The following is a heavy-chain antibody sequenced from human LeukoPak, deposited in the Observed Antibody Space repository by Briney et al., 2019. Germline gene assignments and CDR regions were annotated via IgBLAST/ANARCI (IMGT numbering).Heavy chain of an antibody. D-gene: IGHD3-22*01. Sequence: GRSLRVSCAASGFTCSSYGMHWVRQAPGKGLEWVAVISYDGSNKYYADSVKGRFTISRDNSKNTLYLQMNSLRAEDTAVYYCAKGDLDGYYLSDAFDIWGQGTMVTVSS. CDR1: GFTCSSYG. CDR2: ISYDGSNK. V-gene: IGHV3-30*18. J-gene: IGHJ3*02. CDR3: AKGDLDGYYLSDAFDI.